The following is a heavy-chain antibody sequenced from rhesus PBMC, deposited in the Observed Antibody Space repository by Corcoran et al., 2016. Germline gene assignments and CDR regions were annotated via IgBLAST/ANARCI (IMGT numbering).Heavy chain of an antibody. V-gene: IGHV4-122*02. CDR2: STYSGSP. CDR3: ARDGSRAGFDY. Sequence: QVQLQESGPGLVKPSETLPLTCAASGGYISSGYYYWSWIRQPPGKGLEWIGHSTYSGSPSKKPSLKSRVTISRDTSKNQFSLQLSSVPAADTAVYYCARDGSRAGFDYWGQGVLVTVSS. CDR1: GGYISSGYYY. D-gene: IGHD6-31*01. J-gene: IGHJ4*01.